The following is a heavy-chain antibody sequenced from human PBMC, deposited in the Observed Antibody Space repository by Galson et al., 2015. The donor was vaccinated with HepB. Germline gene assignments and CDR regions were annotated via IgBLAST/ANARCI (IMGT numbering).Heavy chain of an antibody. CDR2: IYPGDSDT. CDR3: ARFTSGIAAAGDFAEYFQH. J-gene: IGHJ1*01. CDR1: GYSFTSYW. D-gene: IGHD6-13*01. V-gene: IGHV5-51*01. Sequence: QSGAEVKKPGESLKISCKGSGYSFTSYWIGWVRQMPGKGLEWMGIIYPGDSDTRYSPSFPGQVTISADKSISTAYLQWSSLKASDTAMYYCARFTSGIAAAGDFAEYFQHWGQGTLVTVSS.